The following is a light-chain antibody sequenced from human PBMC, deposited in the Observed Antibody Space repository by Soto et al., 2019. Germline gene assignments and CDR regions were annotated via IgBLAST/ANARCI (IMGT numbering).Light chain of an antibody. CDR2: AAS. Sequence: AIRMTQSPSSFSASTGDRVTITCRASQGISSYLAWYQQKPGKAPKLLIYAASTLQCGVPSRFRGSGSGTDFTLTISCLQSEDFATYYCRQYYSYPRTFGQGTKVEIK. J-gene: IGKJ1*01. V-gene: IGKV1-8*01. CDR1: QGISSY. CDR3: RQYYSYPRT.